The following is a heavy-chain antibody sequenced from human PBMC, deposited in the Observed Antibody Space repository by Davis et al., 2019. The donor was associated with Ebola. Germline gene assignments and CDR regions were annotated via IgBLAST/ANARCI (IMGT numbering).Heavy chain of an antibody. Sequence: PGGSLRPSCAVSGSTFSTYCMNWDRQPPRKGLEWVSPISSSSSYIHYADSVKGRFTISRDNAKNSLYLQMNSLRAGDTAVYYCVRGGVGYSFDYWGQGTLVTVSS. CDR1: GSTFSTYC. J-gene: IGHJ4*02. CDR2: ISSSSSYI. CDR3: VRGGVGYSFDY. D-gene: IGHD5-18*01. V-gene: IGHV3-21*01.